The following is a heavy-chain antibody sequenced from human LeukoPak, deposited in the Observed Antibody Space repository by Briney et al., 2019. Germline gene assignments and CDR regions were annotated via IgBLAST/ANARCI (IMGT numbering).Heavy chain of an antibody. CDR1: GYTFTSYD. CDR3: ARVVRIAARPLDY. CDR2: MNPNSGNT. V-gene: IGHV1-8*01. D-gene: IGHD6-6*01. J-gene: IGHJ4*02. Sequence: ASVKVSCKASGYTFTSYDINWVRQATGQGLEWMGWMNPNSGNTGYAQKFQGRVTITRNTSISTAYMELSSLRSADTAVYYCARVVRIAARPLDYWGQGTLVTVSS.